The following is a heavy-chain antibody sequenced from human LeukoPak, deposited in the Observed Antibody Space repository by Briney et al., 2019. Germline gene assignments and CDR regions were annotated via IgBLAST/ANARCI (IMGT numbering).Heavy chain of an antibody. J-gene: IGHJ4*02. V-gene: IGHV3-74*01. D-gene: IGHD3-22*01. CDR3: AKLSRVVITTGFDY. CDR2: INNDGSST. CDR1: GFIFSSYW. Sequence: GGSLRLSCAASGFIFSSYWMHWVRQAPGKGLVWVSHINNDGSSTNYADSVKGRFTISRDNSKNTLYLQMNSLRAEDTAVYYCAKLSRVVITTGFDYWGQGTLVTVSS.